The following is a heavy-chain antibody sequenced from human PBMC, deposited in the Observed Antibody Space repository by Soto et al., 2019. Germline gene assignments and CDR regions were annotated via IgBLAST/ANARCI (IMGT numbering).Heavy chain of an antibody. D-gene: IGHD1-20*01. V-gene: IGHV3-33*01. CDR3: VRTACVINNCSYRGVR. Sequence: GGSLRLSCVASGFDFKTYGMHWVRRAPGRDLEWVAVIGFDGTNIHYSDSVRGRFSISRDNSENTVSLQMNSLRVEDTALYYCVRTACVINNCSYRGVRWGQGTLVTVSS. CDR1: GFDFKTYG. CDR2: IGFDGTNI. J-gene: IGHJ4*02.